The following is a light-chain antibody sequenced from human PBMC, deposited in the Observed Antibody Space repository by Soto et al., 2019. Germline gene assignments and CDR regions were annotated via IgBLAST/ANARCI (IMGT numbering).Light chain of an antibody. Sequence: EVVLTHSPATLALSPCEGATLSLSASQSVSSYLAWYQQKPGQAPRLLIYDASNRATGIPARFSGSGSGTDFTLTISSLEPEDFAVYYCQQRSNWPPITFGQGTRLEIK. CDR1: QSVSSY. J-gene: IGKJ5*01. CDR2: DAS. V-gene: IGKV3-11*01. CDR3: QQRSNWPPIT.